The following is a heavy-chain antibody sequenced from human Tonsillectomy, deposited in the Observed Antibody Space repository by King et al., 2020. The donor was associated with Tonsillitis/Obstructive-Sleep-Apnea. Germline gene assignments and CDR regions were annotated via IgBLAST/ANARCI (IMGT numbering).Heavy chain of an antibody. J-gene: IGHJ6*03. Sequence: VQLQQWGAGLLKPSETLSLTCAVYGGSFSGYYWSWIRQPPGKGLEWIGEINHSGSTNYNPSLKSRVTISVDTSKNQFSLKLSSVTAADTAVYYCARSGRKYNWNYGGYYYYYMDVWGKGTTVTVSS. V-gene: IGHV4-34*01. CDR3: ARSGRKYNWNYGGYYYYYMDV. D-gene: IGHD1-7*01. CDR2: INHSGST. CDR1: GGSFSGYY.